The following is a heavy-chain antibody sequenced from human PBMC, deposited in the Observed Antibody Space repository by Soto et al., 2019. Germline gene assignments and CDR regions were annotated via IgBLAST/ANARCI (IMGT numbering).Heavy chain of an antibody. CDR1: GFTFSSYS. CDR3: ARRGISSAAPAGFDP. CDR2: ISGSSGII. D-gene: IGHD3-22*01. V-gene: IGHV3-48*01. Sequence: EVQLVESGGGLVQPGGSLRLSCEASGFTFSSYSMNWVRQAPGKGLEWISYISGSSGIIYYADSVKGRFTISRDNAKNSLYLQMNSLRAEDAAVYYCARRGISSAAPAGFDPWGQGTLVTVSS. J-gene: IGHJ5*02.